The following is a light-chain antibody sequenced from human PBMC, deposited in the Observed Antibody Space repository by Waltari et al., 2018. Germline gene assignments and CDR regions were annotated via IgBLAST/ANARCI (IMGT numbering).Light chain of an antibody. CDR2: GND. CDR3: QSYDTSLRAV. CDR1: RPNSGAGYD. Sequence: QSVLTQPPSVSGAPGQRIPLPSPGRRPNSGAGYDVLWYRQLPGTAPKLLIYGNDKRPSGVPDRFSGSKSGTSASLGITGLQAEDEADYYCQSYDTSLRAVFGGGTKVIVL. J-gene: IGLJ2*01. V-gene: IGLV1-40*01.